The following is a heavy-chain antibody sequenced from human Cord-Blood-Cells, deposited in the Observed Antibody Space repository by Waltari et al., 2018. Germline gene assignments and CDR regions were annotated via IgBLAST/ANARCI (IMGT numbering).Heavy chain of an antibody. CDR2: ISYDGSNK. V-gene: IGHV3-30*01. D-gene: IGHD6-13*01. CDR3: ARAPSLVQGAFDI. Sequence: QVQLVESGGGVVQPGRSLRLSCAASGSTFSTYAMHWVRQAPGKGLEWVAVISYDGSNKYYADSVKGRFTISRDNSKNTLYLQMNSLRAEDTAVYYCARAPSLVQGAFDIWGQWTMVTVSS. CDR1: GSTFSTYA. J-gene: IGHJ3*02.